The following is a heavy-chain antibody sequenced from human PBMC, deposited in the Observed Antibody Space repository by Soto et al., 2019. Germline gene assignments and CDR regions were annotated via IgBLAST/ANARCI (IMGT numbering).Heavy chain of an antibody. V-gene: IGHV3-30-3*01. CDR1: GFTFSSYA. CDR3: ARRIAVGGGGGGYYYYGMDV. CDR2: ISYDGSNK. Sequence: QVQLVESGGGVVQPGRSLRLSCAASGFTFSSYAMHWVRQAPGKGLEWVAVISYDGSNKYYADSVKGRFTISRDNSKNTLYLQMNSLRAEDTAVYYCARRIAVGGGGGGYYYYGMDVWGQGTTVTVSS. J-gene: IGHJ6*02. D-gene: IGHD6-19*01.